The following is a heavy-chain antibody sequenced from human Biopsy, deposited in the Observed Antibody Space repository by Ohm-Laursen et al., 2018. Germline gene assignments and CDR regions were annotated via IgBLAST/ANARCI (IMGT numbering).Heavy chain of an antibody. CDR2: ISSSGRTM. CDR3: ATTRSFDN. CDR1: GFSFSDYY. V-gene: IGHV3-11*01. J-gene: IGHJ4*02. Sequence: SLRLSCAASGFSFSDYYMIWIRQAPGKGLEWVSYISSSGRTMYYADSVMGRFTISRDNANKSLYLQMNSLRAEDTAVYYCATTRSFDNWGQGTLVTVSS. D-gene: IGHD5-24*01.